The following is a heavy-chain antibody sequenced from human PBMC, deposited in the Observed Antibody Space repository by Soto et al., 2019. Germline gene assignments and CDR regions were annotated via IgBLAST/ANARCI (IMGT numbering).Heavy chain of an antibody. D-gene: IGHD3-10*01. CDR1: GFSLSTSGVG. CDR2: IYWNDDK. Sequence: SGPTLVKPTQTLTLTCTFSGFSLSTSGVGVGWIRQPPGKALEWLALIYWNDDKSYSPSLKGRLTITKDISKNKVVLTLTIMNPVDTATYYCARKSPFGELTDNWFDPWGQGTLVTVSS. J-gene: IGHJ5*02. CDR3: ARKSPFGELTDNWFDP. V-gene: IGHV2-5*01.